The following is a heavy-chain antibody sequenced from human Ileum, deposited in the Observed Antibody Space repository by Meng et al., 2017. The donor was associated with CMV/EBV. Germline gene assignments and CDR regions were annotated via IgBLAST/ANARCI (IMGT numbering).Heavy chain of an antibody. CDR1: GFSVSSTF. V-gene: IGHV3-53*01. CDR2: IYTGGDT. Sequence: VQVLGSGGGLIQPGVSLRLSCAASGFSVSSTFMSWFRQAPGKGLEWVSIIYTGGDTKYADSVKGRFSISRDSAENTVFLQMNSLRVEDTAVYYCAKSNGYTATNWGQGSLVTVFS. D-gene: IGHD5-24*01. CDR3: AKSNGYTATN. J-gene: IGHJ4*02.